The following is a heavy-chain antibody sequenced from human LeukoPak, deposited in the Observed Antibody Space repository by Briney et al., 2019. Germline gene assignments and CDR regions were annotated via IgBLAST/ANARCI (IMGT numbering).Heavy chain of an antibody. Sequence: VASVKVSCKASGGTFSIYAISWVRQAPGQGLEWMRGSIPIFGTANYAQKFQGRVTITADESTSTAYMELSSLRSEDTAVYYCARTPFAAGIAVAGTLTADWYFDLWGRGTLVTVSS. CDR2: SIPIFGTA. V-gene: IGHV1-69*13. CDR1: GGTFSIYA. J-gene: IGHJ2*01. D-gene: IGHD6-19*01. CDR3: ARTPFAAGIAVAGTLTADWYFDL.